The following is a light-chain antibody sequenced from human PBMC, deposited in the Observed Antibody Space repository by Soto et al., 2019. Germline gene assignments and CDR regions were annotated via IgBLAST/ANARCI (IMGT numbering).Light chain of an antibody. CDR2: EVS. Sequence: QSALTQPASVSGSPGQSIIISCTGSSSDVGGYQFVSWYQQHPGKAPKLVAYEVSHRPSGVSNRFSASKFGNTASLTISGLQPEDEADYYCSSYTTSSTHVFGTGTKLTV. CDR1: SSDVGGYQF. V-gene: IGLV2-14*01. CDR3: SSYTTSSTHV. J-gene: IGLJ1*01.